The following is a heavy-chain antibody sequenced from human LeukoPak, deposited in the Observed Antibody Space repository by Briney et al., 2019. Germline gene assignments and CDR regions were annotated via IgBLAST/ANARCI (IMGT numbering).Heavy chain of an antibody. V-gene: IGHV3-66*01. D-gene: IGHD6-13*01. J-gene: IGHJ4*02. CDR1: GFTVSSNY. CDR3: AGGRWLAAADS. CDR2: IYSGGST. Sequence: GGSLRLPCAASGFTVSSNYMSWVRQAPGKGLEWVSIIYSGGSTYYADSVKGRFTISRDNSKNTLYLQMNSLRVEDTAVYYCAGGRWLAAADSWGQGTLVTVSS.